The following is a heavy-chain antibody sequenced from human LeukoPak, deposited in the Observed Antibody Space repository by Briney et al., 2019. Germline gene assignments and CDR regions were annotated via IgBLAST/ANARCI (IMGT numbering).Heavy chain of an antibody. Sequence: SETLSLTCTVSGGSISSGGYYWSWIRQHPGKGLEWIGHTYYSGGTDYSPSLKSQVTISVDTPKNQFSLKLSSVSAADTAVYYCARASYGGNGRYYGMDVWGQGTTVTVSS. CDR3: ARASYGGNGRYYGMDV. J-gene: IGHJ6*02. CDR1: GGSISSGGYY. CDR2: TYYSGGT. V-gene: IGHV4-31*01. D-gene: IGHD4-23*01.